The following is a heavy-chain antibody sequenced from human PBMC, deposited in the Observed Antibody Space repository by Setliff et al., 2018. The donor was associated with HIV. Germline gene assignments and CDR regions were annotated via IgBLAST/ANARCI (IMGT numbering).Heavy chain of an antibody. CDR3: ARGSLYSSSSCFDY. CDR1: GGSISSGGYS. V-gene: IGHV4-30-2*01. J-gene: IGHJ4*02. CDR2: IYHSGST. D-gene: IGHD6-13*01. Sequence: SETLSLTCAVSGGSISSGGYSWSWIRQPPGKGLEWIGYIYHSGSTYYNPSLKSRVTISVDRSKNQFSLKLSSVTAADTAVYYCARGSLYSSSSCFDYWGQGTLVTVSS.